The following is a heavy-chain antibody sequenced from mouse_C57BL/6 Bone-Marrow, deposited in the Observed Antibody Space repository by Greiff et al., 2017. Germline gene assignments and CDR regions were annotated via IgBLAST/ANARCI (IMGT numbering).Heavy chain of an antibody. D-gene: IGHD1-1*01. CDR3: ARHEYYYCSSYLFAY. J-gene: IGHJ3*01. Sequence: EVKLVESGGDLVKPGGSLKLSCAASGFTFSSYGMSWVRQTPDKRLEWVANISSGGSYTYYPDSVKGRVTLARDKAKNTLYLQMSSLKSEDTDMYCCARHEYYYCSSYLFAYWGQGTLVTVSA. V-gene: IGHV5-6*01. CDR2: ISSGGSYT. CDR1: GFTFSSYG.